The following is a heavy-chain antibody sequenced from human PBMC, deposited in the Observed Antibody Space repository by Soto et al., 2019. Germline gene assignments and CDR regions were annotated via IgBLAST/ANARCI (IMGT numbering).Heavy chain of an antibody. CDR1: GFTFSSYA. J-gene: IGHJ4*02. Sequence: GGSLRLSCAASGFTFSSYAMSWVRQAPGKGLEWVSAISGSGGSTYYADSVKGRFTISRDNSKNTLYLQMNSLRAEDTAVYYCAKDRPDCTNGVCYTGFDYWGQGTLVTVSS. CDR2: ISGSGGST. D-gene: IGHD2-8*01. CDR3: AKDRPDCTNGVCYTGFDY. V-gene: IGHV3-23*01.